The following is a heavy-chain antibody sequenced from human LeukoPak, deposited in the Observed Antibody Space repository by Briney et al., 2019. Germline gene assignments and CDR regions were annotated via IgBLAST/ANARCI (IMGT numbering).Heavy chain of an antibody. J-gene: IGHJ4*02. CDR1: GYTFTSYG. D-gene: IGHD3-22*01. CDR2: ISAYNGNT. Sequence: ASAKVSCKASGYTFTSYGISWVRQAPGQGLEWMGWISAYNGNTNYAQKLQGRVTMTTDTSTSTAYMELRSLRSDDTAVYYCARVLYYYDSSGYGDYWGQGTLVTVSS. V-gene: IGHV1-18*01. CDR3: ARVLYYYDSSGYGDY.